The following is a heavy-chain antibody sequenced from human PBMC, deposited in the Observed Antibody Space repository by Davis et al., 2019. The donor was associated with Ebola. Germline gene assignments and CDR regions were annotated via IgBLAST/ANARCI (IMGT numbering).Heavy chain of an antibody. V-gene: IGHV1-18*04. CDR1: GYTFTDYY. CDR2: MNCDNGDT. J-gene: IGHJ5*02. Sequence: ASVKVSCKASGYTFTDYYIHWVRQAPGQGLEWMGWMNCDNGDTKYAQKLQGRVTMTTDISTNTAYMELRSLRSDDTAVYYCARDVSMVRGGWFDPWGQGTLVTVSS. CDR3: ARDVSMVRGGWFDP. D-gene: IGHD3-10*01.